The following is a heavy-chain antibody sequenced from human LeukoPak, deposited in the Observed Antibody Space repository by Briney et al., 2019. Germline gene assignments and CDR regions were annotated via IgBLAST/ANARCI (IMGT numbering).Heavy chain of an antibody. CDR1: GYTFTSYD. V-gene: IGHV1-8*01. J-gene: IGHJ6*03. CDR3: ARDGGWYKRGLDHYYYYMDV. D-gene: IGHD6-19*01. Sequence: ASVKVSCKASGYTFTSYDINWVRQATGQGLGWMGWMNPNSGNTGYAQKFQGRVTMTRNTSISTAYMELSSLRSEDTALYYCARDGGWYKRGLDHYYYYMDVWGKGTTV. CDR2: MNPNSGNT.